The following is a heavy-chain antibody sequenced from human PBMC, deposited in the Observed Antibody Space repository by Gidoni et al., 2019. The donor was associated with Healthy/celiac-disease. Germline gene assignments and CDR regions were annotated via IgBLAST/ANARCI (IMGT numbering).Heavy chain of an antibody. Sequence: VHPGGSLSLSCAAPGFTFSSYSMTWVRQAPGKGLEWVSYVSSSSSTIYYADSVKGRFTISRDNAKNSLYLQMNSLRAEDTAVYYCARDPGSYYITDFDYWGQGTLVTVSS. V-gene: IGHV3-48*01. J-gene: IGHJ4*02. CDR1: GFTFSSYS. CDR2: VSSSSSTI. D-gene: IGHD1-26*01. CDR3: ARDPGSYYITDFDY.